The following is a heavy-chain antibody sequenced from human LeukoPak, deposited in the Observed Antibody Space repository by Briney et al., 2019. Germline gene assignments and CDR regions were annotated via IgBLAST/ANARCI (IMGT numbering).Heavy chain of an antibody. D-gene: IGHD4-23*01. CDR1: GFTFSNYA. CDR2: INGGGGGGT. V-gene: IGHV3-23*01. Sequence: GGSLRLSCAASGFTFSNYAMSWVRQAPGKGLEWVSGINGGGGGGTFHADSVRGRFTISRDNAKNSLYLQMNSLRAEDTALYYCAKETDYGGNSVGFGNFDYWGQGTLVTVSS. CDR3: AKETDYGGNSVGFGNFDY. J-gene: IGHJ4*02.